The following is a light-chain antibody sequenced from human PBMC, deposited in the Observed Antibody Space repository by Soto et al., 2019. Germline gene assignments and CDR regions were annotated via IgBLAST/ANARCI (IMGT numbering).Light chain of an antibody. J-gene: IGLJ2*01. Sequence: QSVLTQPPSASGSPGQSVTISCTGTSSDVGGYNYVSWHQQHPGKAPKVMIYEVTKRPSGVPDRFSGSKSGNTASLTVSGLQAEDEADYYCSSYAGSNNLIFGGGTKVTVL. V-gene: IGLV2-8*01. CDR2: EVT. CDR1: SSDVGGYNY. CDR3: SSYAGSNNLI.